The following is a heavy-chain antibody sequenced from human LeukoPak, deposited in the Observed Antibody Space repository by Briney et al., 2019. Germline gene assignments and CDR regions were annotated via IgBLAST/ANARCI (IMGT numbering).Heavy chain of an antibody. CDR2: IRSKTKSYAT. Sequence: GGSLKLSCAASGFTLSGSAVHWVRQASGRGLEWVGRIRSKTKSYATAYVASVKGRFSVSRDDSKNTAYLQMNSLKTEDTGVYYCSRADDYDDYERHFQDWGQGTLVTVSS. CDR3: SRADDYDDYERHFQD. V-gene: IGHV3-73*01. J-gene: IGHJ1*01. D-gene: IGHD4-17*01. CDR1: GFTLSGSA.